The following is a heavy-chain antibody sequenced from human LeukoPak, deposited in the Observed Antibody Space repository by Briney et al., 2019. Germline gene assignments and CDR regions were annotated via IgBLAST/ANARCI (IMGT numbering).Heavy chain of an antibody. V-gene: IGHV4-59*12. J-gene: IGHJ4*02. Sequence: SETLSLTCTVSGGSISSYYWSWIRQPPGKGLEWIGYIYYSGSTNYNPSLKSRVTISVDTSKNQFSLKLSSVTAADTAVYYCARAGGSGSYYHPDYWGQGTLVTVSS. CDR1: GGSISSYY. CDR3: ARAGGSGSYYHPDY. D-gene: IGHD3-10*01. CDR2: IYYSGST.